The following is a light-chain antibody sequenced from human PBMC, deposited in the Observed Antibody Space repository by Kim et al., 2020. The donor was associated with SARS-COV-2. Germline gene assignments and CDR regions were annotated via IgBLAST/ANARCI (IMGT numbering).Light chain of an antibody. CDR3: ASWDDDVNGRL. CDR1: TSNVGNNA. CDR2: YDD. J-gene: IGLJ3*02. V-gene: IGLV1-36*01. Sequence: ELTQPPSVSGAPRQRVTISCSGSTSNVGNNAVNWYQLLPGKAPKLIIYYDDKLPSGVSDRFSGSKSGTSASLAISGLQSEDEVDYYCASWDDDVNGRLFGGGTQLTVL.